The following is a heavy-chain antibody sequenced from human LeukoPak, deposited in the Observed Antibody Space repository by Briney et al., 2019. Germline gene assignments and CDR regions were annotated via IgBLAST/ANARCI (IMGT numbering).Heavy chain of an antibody. V-gene: IGHV1-2*06. CDR2: INPNSGGT. Sequence: AASVKVSCKASGYTLTVYYMHWVRQAPGQGLEWMGRINPNSGGTNYAQKFQGRVTMTRDTSISTVYMELSRLRSDDTAVYYCARVGYYESSGYYEYWGQGTLVTVSS. D-gene: IGHD3-22*01. J-gene: IGHJ4*02. CDR3: ARVGYYESSGYYEY. CDR1: GYTLTVYY.